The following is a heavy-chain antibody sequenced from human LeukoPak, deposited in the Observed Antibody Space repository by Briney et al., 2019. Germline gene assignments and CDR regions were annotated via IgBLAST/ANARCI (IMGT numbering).Heavy chain of an antibody. V-gene: IGHV3-53*01. CDR2: IYGGGST. J-gene: IGHJ3*02. D-gene: IGHD5-12*01. Sequence: GGSLRLSCAASGFTVSSNYMSWVRQAPGKGLEWVSVIYGGGSTYYADSVKGRFTISRDNSKNTLYLQMNSLRAEDTAVYYCARAGYSGYDPSWYGGAFDIWGQGTMVTVSS. CDR1: GFTVSSNY. CDR3: ARAGYSGYDPSWYGGAFDI.